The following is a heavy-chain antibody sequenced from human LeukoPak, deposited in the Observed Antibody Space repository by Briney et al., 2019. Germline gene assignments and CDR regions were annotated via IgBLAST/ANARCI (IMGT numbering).Heavy chain of an antibody. V-gene: IGHV4-34*01. D-gene: IGHD1-1*01. CDR3: ARGGGDWNDAYQNAFDI. J-gene: IGHJ3*02. CDR1: GGSFSGSY. Sequence: PETLSLTCAVYGGSFSGSYWSWIRQSPGKGLEWIGEIIHSGSTTYNPSLKSRVTISIDTSKNQFSLKLSSVTAADTAVYYCARGGGDWNDAYQNAFDIWDQGTIGTVSS. CDR2: IIHSGST.